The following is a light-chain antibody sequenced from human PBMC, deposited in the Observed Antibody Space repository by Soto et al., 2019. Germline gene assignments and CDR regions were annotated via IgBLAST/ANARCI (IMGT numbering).Light chain of an antibody. CDR1: QTVSSSS. V-gene: IGKV3-20*01. CDR3: QQYGSSPRT. J-gene: IGKJ1*01. Sequence: EIVLTQSPGTLSLSPGERATLSCRASQTVSSSSLAWYQQKPGQAPRLLIYGASLRATGIPDRFSGSGSGTGFTLTISRLEPEDFAVYYCQQYGSSPRTFGQGTKVEIK. CDR2: GAS.